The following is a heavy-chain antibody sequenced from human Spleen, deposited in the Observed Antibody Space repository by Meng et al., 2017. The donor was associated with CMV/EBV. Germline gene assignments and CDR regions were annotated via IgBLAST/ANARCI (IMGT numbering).Heavy chain of an antibody. V-gene: IGHV1-69*01. Sequence: QVQLGQSGAEVKKPGSSVKVSCKASGGSFSSYASSWVRQAPGQGLEWMGGIIPIFGTANYAQKFQGRVTITADESTSTAYMELSSLRSEDTAVYYCASLGTGYSSSWYLDYFDYWGQGTLVTVSS. CDR1: GGSFSSYA. CDR2: IIPIFGTA. J-gene: IGHJ4*02. CDR3: ASLGTGYSSSWYLDYFDY. D-gene: IGHD6-13*01.